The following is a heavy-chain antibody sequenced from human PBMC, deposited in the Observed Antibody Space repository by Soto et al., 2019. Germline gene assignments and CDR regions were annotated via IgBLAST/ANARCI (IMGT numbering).Heavy chain of an antibody. V-gene: IGHV4-30-4*01. CDR3: AREGGSSGYYN. J-gene: IGHJ4*02. CDR2: IYYSGST. Sequence: SETLSLTCTVSGGSIRSGDDYWSWIRQPPGKGLEWIGYIYYSGSTYYNPSLKSRVTISLDTSKSQFSLKLSSVTAADTAVYYCAREGGSSGYYNWGQGTLVTV. D-gene: IGHD3-22*01. CDR1: GGSIRSGDDY.